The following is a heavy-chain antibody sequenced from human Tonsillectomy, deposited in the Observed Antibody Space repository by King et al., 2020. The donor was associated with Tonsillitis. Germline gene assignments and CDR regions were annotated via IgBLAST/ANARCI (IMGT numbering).Heavy chain of an antibody. CDR3: ARDVGGYSYGLFNY. Sequence: VQLVESGAEVKKPGASVKVSCKASGYTFTGYYIHWVRQAPGQGLEWMGWINPNSGGTNYAQKFQGGVTMTGDTSINTAYMELSRLRSDDTAVYYCARDVGGYSYGLFNYWGQGTLVTVPS. D-gene: IGHD5-18*01. J-gene: IGHJ4*02. V-gene: IGHV1-2*02. CDR1: GYTFTGYY. CDR2: INPNSGGT.